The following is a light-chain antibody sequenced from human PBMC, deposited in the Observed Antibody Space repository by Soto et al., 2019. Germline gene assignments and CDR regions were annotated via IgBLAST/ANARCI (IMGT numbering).Light chain of an antibody. CDR2: EVS. V-gene: IGLV2-23*02. Sequence: QSVLTQPASVSGSPGQSITISCTGTSSDVGSYNLVSWYQQHPGKAPKLMIYEVSKRPSGVSNRFSGSKSGNMASLTISGLQAEDEADYYCCSYAGSSTFSYVFGTGTKVTVL. CDR3: CSYAGSSTFSYV. J-gene: IGLJ1*01. CDR1: SSDVGSYNL.